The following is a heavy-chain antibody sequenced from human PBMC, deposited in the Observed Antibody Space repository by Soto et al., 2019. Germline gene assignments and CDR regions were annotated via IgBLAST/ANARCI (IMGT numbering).Heavy chain of an antibody. CDR3: TRKRFGMDV. V-gene: IGHV3-7*03. J-gene: IGHJ6*02. CDR2: IKEDGSEK. Sequence: GGSLGLYCAASGFTFRNSWMSWVRQAPGKGLEWVANIKEDGSEKDYVDPVKGRFTITRDNAKNSLYLQMNNLRAEDTAVYFCTRKRFGMDVWGQGTTVPVSS. CDR1: GFTFRNSW.